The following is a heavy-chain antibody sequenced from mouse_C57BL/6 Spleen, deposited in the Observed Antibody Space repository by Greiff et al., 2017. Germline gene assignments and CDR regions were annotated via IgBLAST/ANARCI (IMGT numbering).Heavy chain of an antibody. V-gene: IGHV6-3*01. J-gene: IGHJ2*01. CDR1: GFTFSNYW. CDR3: TSPLLDYFDY. Sequence: VQLKESGGGLVQPGGSMKLSCVASGFTFSNYWMNWVRQSPEKGLEWVAQIRLKSDNYATHYAESVKGRFTISRDDSKSSVYLQMNNLRAEDTGIYYCTSPLLDYFDYWGQGTTLTVSS. CDR2: IRLKSDNYAT. D-gene: IGHD1-2*01.